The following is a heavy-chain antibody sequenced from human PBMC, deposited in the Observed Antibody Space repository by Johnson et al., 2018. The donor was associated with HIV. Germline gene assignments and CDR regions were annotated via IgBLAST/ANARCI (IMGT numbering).Heavy chain of an antibody. J-gene: IGHJ3*02. CDR2: IRFDGSIE. CDR3: VRDRGTMLLDGAFDI. CDR1: GFTFSGYA. Sequence: QVQLVESGGGVVQPGGSLRLSCEVSGFTFSGYAMNWVRQAPGKGLEWVAFIRFDGSIEYYADSVKGRFTISRDNSKNTLDLQMNSLRAEDTAVYYCVRDRGTMLLDGAFDIWGQGTMVTVSS. D-gene: IGHD3-10*01. V-gene: IGHV3-30*02.